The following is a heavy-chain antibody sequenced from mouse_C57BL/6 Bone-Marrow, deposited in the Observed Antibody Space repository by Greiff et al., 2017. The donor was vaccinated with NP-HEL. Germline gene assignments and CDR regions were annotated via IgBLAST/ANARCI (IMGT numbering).Heavy chain of an antibody. CDR1: GYTFTSYW. CDR2: IDPSDSYT. Sequence: VQIEQTGAELVKPGASVKLSCKASGYTFTSYWMQWVKQRPGQGLEWIGEIDPSDSYTNYNQKFKGKATLTVDTSSSTAYMQLSSLTSEDSAVYYCARGRFAYWGQGTLVTVSA. J-gene: IGHJ3*01. CDR3: ARGRFAY. V-gene: IGHV1-50*01.